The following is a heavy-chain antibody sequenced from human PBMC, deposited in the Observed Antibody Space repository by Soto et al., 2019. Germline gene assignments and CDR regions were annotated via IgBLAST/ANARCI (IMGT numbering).Heavy chain of an antibody. V-gene: IGHV3-15*01. CDR3: TTSPYYYYYMDV. J-gene: IGHJ6*03. CDR1: GFTFSNAW. Sequence: EVQLVESGGGLVNPGGSLRLSCAASGFTFSNAWMSWVRQAPGKGLEWVGRIKSKTDGGTADYAAPVKGRFTISRDDSKDTLYLQMNSLKTEDTAVYYCTTSPYYYYYMDVWGNGTTVTVSS. CDR2: IKSKTDGGTA.